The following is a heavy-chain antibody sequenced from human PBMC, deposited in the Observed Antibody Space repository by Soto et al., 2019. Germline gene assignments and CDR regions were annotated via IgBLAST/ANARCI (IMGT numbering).Heavy chain of an antibody. D-gene: IGHD3-9*01. CDR3: ARGGYYDILTAERDY. Sequence: QVQVVESGGGVVQPGRSVRLSCAASGFTFSRYAMHWVRQAPGKGLQWVAVISYDGSNKYYADSVKGRFTISRDNSKNTMYLQMNSLRAEDTAVYYCARGGYYDILTAERDYWGQGTLVSVSS. CDR2: ISYDGSNK. V-gene: IGHV3-30-3*01. CDR1: GFTFSRYA. J-gene: IGHJ4*02.